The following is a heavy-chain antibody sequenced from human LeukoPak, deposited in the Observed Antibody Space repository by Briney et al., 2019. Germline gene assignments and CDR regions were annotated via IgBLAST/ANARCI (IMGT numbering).Heavy chain of an antibody. J-gene: IGHJ3*02. CDR2: ISYDGSNK. Sequence: GGSLRLSCAASGFTFSSYGMHWVRQAPGKGLEWVAVISYDGSNKYYADSVKGRFTISRDNSKNTLYLQMNSLRAEDTAVYYCAKEFHYYDSSGSPMAFDIWGQGTMVTVSS. CDR3: AKEFHYYDSSGSPMAFDI. D-gene: IGHD3-22*01. V-gene: IGHV3-30*18. CDR1: GFTFSSYG.